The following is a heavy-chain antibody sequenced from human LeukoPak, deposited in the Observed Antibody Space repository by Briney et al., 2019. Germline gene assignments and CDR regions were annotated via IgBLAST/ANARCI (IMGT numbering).Heavy chain of an antibody. CDR3: ARAFSGSGSYYSEMLYYYYYMDV. Sequence: ASETLSLTCTVSGYSISSGYYWSWIRQPPGKGLEWIGYIYYSGNTKYNPSLKSRVTISVDTSKNQISLKLNSVTAADTAVYYCARAFSGSGSYYSEMLYYYYYMDVWGKGTTVTISS. CDR2: IYYSGNT. CDR1: GYSISSGYY. D-gene: IGHD3-10*01. J-gene: IGHJ6*03. V-gene: IGHV4-61*01.